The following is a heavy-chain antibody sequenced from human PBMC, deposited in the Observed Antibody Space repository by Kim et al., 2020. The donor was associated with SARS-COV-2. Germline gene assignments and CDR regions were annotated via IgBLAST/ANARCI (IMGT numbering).Heavy chain of an antibody. Sequence: SETLSLTCTVSGGSISSSSYYWGWIRQPPGKGLEWIGRVYYSGTAHCNPSLKSRATISVDTSKNQFSLKLSSVTAADTAVYYCASVDSRDWYGGDWGQGTLVTVSS. CDR2: VYYSGTA. CDR1: GGSISSSSYY. D-gene: IGHD6-19*01. CDR3: ASVDSRDWYGGD. J-gene: IGHJ4*02. V-gene: IGHV4-39*01.